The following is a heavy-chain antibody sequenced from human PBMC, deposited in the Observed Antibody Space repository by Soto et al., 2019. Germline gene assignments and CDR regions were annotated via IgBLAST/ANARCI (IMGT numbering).Heavy chain of an antibody. J-gene: IGHJ4*02. D-gene: IGHD6-19*01. CDR2: IWYDGSNK. V-gene: IGHV3-33*01. CDR1: GFTFSSYG. Sequence: GGSLRLSCAASGFTFSSYGMHWVRQAPGKGLEWVAVIWYDGSNKYYADSVKGRFTISRDNSKNTLYLQMNSLRAEDTAVYYCASSYSSGWFYFDYWGQGTLVTVSS. CDR3: ASSYSSGWFYFDY.